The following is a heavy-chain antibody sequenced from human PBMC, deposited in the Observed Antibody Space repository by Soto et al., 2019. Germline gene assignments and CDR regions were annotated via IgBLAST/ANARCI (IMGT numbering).Heavy chain of an antibody. D-gene: IGHD2-2*01. CDR1: GFSLTGSGVG. J-gene: IGHJ4*02. CDR3: ARFLLSYTSLYYFDY. CDR2: IYWDDDK. V-gene: IGHV2-5*02. Sequence: QITLKESVPTLVKPTQTLTLTCTFSGFSLTGSGVGVGWIRQPPGKALEWLALIYWDDDKRYSPSLKSRLTNTKDTPQNQVALTVTNIDPVDTATYYCARFLLSYTSLYYFDYWGQGTLVTVSS.